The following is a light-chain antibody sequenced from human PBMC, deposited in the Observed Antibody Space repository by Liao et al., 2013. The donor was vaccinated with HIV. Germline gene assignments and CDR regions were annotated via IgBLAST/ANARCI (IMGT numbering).Light chain of an antibody. CDR1: KLGDKF. Sequence: SYELTQPPSVSVSPGQTASITCSGDKLGDKFVCWFQQKPGQSPVLVIYQDIKRPSGIPERFSASNSGNTATLTISGTQAMDEADYYCQAWDSSTWVFGGGTKLTVL. CDR3: QAWDSSTWV. J-gene: IGLJ3*02. CDR2: QDI. V-gene: IGLV3-1*01.